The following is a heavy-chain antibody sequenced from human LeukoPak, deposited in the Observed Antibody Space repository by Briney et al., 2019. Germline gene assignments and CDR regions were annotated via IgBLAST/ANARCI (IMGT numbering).Heavy chain of an antibody. V-gene: IGHV3-30-3*01. Sequence: GGSLRLSCAASGFSFSSYSMQWIRQAPGKGLEWVAVFLYDGSSKYYADSVKGRFTISRDTSKNTLYLQLNSLRPEDTAVYYCARSPFYSQYYFDYWGQGTLVTVSS. CDR2: FLYDGSSK. J-gene: IGHJ4*02. CDR1: GFSFSSYS. D-gene: IGHD4-11*01. CDR3: ARSPFYSQYYFDY.